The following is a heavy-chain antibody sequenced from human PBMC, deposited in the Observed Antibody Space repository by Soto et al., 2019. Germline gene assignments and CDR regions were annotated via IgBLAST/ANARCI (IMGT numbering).Heavy chain of an antibody. CDR1: GFTFDDYA. Sequence: EVQLVESGGGLVQPGRSLRLSCAASGFTFDDYAMHWVRQAPGKGLEWVSGISWNSGSIGYADSVKGRFTISRDNAKNSLNLQRNSLRAGDTALYYGAKDMGGAAAGGGVDYWGRGTLVTVSS. V-gene: IGHV3-9*01. CDR3: AKDMGGAAAGGGVDY. D-gene: IGHD6-13*01. CDR2: ISWNSGSI. J-gene: IGHJ4*02.